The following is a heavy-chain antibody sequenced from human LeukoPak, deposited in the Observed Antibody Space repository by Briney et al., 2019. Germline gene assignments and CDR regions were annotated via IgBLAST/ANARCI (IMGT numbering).Heavy chain of an antibody. V-gene: IGHV1-46*01. D-gene: IGHD2-15*01. CDR2: INPSGGST. CDR1: GYTFTSYG. Sequence: GASVKVSCKASGYTFTSYGISWVRQAPGQGLEWMGIINPSGGSTSYAQKFQGRVTMTRDTSTSTVYMELSSLGSEDTAVYYCARDRVGRAATPEYYFDYWGQGTLVTVSS. CDR3: ARDRVGRAATPEYYFDY. J-gene: IGHJ4*02.